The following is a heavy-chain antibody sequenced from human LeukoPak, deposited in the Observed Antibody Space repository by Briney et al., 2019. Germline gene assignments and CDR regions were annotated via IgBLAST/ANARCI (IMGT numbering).Heavy chain of an antibody. CDR2: IGFAGDT. D-gene: IGHD3-22*01. CDR1: GFTFSSYD. J-gene: IGHJ4*02. V-gene: IGHV3-13*04. Sequence: QLGGSLRLSCAASGFTFSSYDMHWVRQATGKGLEWVSGIGFAGDTYYPGSVKGRFTISRENAKNLLYLQMNSLRAGDTAVYYCARDSETSDYYDSSGCFDYWGQGTLVTVSS. CDR3: ARDSETSDYYDSSGCFDY.